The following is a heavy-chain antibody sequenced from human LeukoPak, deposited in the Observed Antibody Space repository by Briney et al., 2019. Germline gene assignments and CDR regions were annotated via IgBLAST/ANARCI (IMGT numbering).Heavy chain of an antibody. J-gene: IGHJ6*03. Sequence: PGGSLRLSCAASGFSFSFSNMNWVRQAPGKGLEWVSYISSTNGHTYYADSVNGRFTISRDAAKNSLYLQMDSLRVEDTAVYYCARDPYSGNYGAYYYYYMDVWGKGTTVTISS. CDR3: ARDPYSGNYGAYYYYYMDV. CDR1: GFSFSFSN. CDR2: ISSTNGHT. V-gene: IGHV3-21*06. D-gene: IGHD1-26*01.